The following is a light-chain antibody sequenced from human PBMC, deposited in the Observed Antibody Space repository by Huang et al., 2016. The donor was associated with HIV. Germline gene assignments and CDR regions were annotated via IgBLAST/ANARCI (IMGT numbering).Light chain of an antibody. Sequence: DIQMTQSPSSVSASEGDTVTITCRASQDISIWLPWYQQKPREAPTLLIHSASILVSGVPARFSGSGSGTNFSLTINGLRPDDFATYYCLQADISPRSFGQGTRLDIQ. CDR1: QDISIW. CDR3: LQADISPRS. J-gene: IGKJ5*01. V-gene: IGKV1-12*01. CDR2: SAS.